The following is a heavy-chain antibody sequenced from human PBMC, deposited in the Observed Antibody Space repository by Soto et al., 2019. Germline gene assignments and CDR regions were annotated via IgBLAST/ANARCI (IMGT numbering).Heavy chain of an antibody. CDR3: ERXXGAFGMATIFLGY. D-gene: IGHD5-12*01. Sequence: TLSLTCTVSGGSISSYYWSWIRQPPGKGLEWIGYIYYRGSTNYNPSLKSRVTISADTSKNQFSLKLTSVTAADTAVYYCERXXGAFGMATIFLGYWGQGTLVTVSS. CDR2: IYYRGST. V-gene: IGHV4-59*01. J-gene: IGHJ4*02. CDR1: GGSISSYY.